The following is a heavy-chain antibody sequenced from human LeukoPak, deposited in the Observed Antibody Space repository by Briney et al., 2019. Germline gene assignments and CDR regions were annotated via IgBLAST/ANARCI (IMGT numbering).Heavy chain of an antibody. Sequence: SETLSLTCTVSGYSISSGYFWGWIRQPPGKGLEWIGSIYHSGSTYYNPSLKSRVTISVDTSKNQFSLKLSSVTAADTAVYYCARATTGLSYYGSGSYLDYWGQGTLVTVSS. CDR2: IYHSGST. D-gene: IGHD3-10*01. CDR1: GYSISSGYF. CDR3: ARATTGLSYYGSGSYLDY. J-gene: IGHJ4*02. V-gene: IGHV4-38-2*02.